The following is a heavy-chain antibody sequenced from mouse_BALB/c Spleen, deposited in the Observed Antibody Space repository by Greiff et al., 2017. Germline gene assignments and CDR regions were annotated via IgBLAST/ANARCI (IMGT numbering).Heavy chain of an antibody. CDR3: ARRDDYDPFAY. Sequence: EVQLQQSGPELVKPGASVKISCKASGYAFTSYNMYWVKQSHGKSLEWIGYIDPYNGGTSYNQKFKGKATLTVNKSSSTAYMHLNSLTSEDSAVYYCARRDDYDPFAYWGQGTLVTVSA. V-gene: IGHV1S135*01. J-gene: IGHJ3*01. D-gene: IGHD2-4*01. CDR1: GYAFTSYN. CDR2: IDPYNGGT.